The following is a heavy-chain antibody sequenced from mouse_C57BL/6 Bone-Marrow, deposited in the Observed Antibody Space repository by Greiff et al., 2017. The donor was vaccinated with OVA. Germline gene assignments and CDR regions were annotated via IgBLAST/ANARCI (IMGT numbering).Heavy chain of an antibody. CDR2: IHPNSGST. J-gene: IGHJ1*03. V-gene: IGHV1-64*01. D-gene: IGHD1-1*01. CDR1: GYTFTSYW. CDR3: ARDGRTRYWYFDG. Sequence: QVQLQQSGAELVKPGASVKLSCTASGYTFTSYWMHWVKQRPGQGLEWIGMIHPNSGSTNYNEKFKSKATLTVDKSSSTAYMQLSSLTSEDSAVDDCARDGRTRYWYFDGWGTGTTVTVAS.